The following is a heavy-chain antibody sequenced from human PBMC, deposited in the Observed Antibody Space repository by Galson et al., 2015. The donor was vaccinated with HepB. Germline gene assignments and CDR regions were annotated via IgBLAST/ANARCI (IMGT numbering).Heavy chain of an antibody. J-gene: IGHJ4*02. CDR1: GFTFSDYY. V-gene: IGHV3-11*04. Sequence: SLRLSCAASGFTFSDYYMSWIRQAPGKGLEWVSSISTSGSYIYYADSVKGRFTISRDNAKNSLYLQMNSLRAEDTAVYYCARGRYSSSWYLRDWGQGTLVTVSS. D-gene: IGHD6-13*01. CDR2: ISTSGSYI. CDR3: ARGRYSSSWYLRD.